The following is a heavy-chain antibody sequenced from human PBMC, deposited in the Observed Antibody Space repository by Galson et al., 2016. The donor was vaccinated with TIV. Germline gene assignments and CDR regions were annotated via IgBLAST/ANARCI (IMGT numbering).Heavy chain of an antibody. CDR3: ARAAPRLVGALDY. CDR1: GFSLRANAMC. J-gene: IGHJ4*02. D-gene: IGHD1-26*01. CDR2: IDWDDDR. Sequence: PALVKPPQTLTLTCSFSGFSLRANAMCVSWIRQPPGKALEWLARIDWDDDRYFSTSLRTRLTISKDTSKNQVVLTMTNMDPLDTATYYCARAAPRLVGALDYWGQGILVSVSS. V-gene: IGHV2-70*11.